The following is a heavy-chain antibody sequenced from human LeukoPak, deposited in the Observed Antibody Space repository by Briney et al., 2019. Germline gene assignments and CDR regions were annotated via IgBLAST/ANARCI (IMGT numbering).Heavy chain of an antibody. J-gene: IGHJ4*02. CDR2: ISSGSGHI. Sequence: GGSLRLSCAASGFTFSAYSMNWVRQAPGKGLEWGSFISSGSGHIYYADSLQGRFTISRDNAKNSLYLQMNSLRAEDTAIYYCARVFSGSDYWGQGTPVTVSS. V-gene: IGHV3-21*01. D-gene: IGHD2-15*01. CDR1: GFTFSAYS. CDR3: ARVFSGSDY.